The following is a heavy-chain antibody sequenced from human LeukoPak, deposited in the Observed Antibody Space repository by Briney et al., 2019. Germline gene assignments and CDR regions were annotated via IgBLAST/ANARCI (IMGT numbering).Heavy chain of an antibody. D-gene: IGHD3-10*01. CDR3: ARDLITRVTH. V-gene: IGHV3-48*03. CDR2: ISSSGTMV. CDR1: GFTFSSYE. J-gene: IGHJ4*02. Sequence: GGSLRLSCAASGFTFSSYEMNWVRQAPGKGLEWVSYISSSGTMVYYADSVKGRFTISRDNAQNSLYLQMNSLRAEDTAVYYCARDLITRVTHWGQGTLVTVSS.